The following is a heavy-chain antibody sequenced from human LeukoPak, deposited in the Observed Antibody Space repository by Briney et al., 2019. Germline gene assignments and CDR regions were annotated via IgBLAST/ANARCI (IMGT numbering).Heavy chain of an antibody. J-gene: IGHJ6*04. CDR2: IYTGVST. V-gene: IGHV3-53*01. Sequence: LGGSLRLSCAASGFTVSNNYMSWVRQAPGKGLEWVSVIYTGVSTYYADSVKGLFAISRDNSKNTLYLQMNSLRAEDTGVYYCARVRPHPIIGVWGKGTTVTVSS. CDR1: GFTVSNNY. D-gene: IGHD6-6*01. CDR3: ARVRPHPIIGV.